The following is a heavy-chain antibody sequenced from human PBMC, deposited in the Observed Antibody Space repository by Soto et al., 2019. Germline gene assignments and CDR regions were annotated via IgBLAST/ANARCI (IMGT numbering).Heavy chain of an antibody. J-gene: IGHJ5*02. CDR1: GDSISSSY. CDR3: ARHRALNWFDP. V-gene: IGHV4-59*08. Sequence: SETLSLTCTVSGDSISSSYWSWIRQPPGKGLEWIGYMYYSGSTSHNPSLNSRVTLSVDTSKNQFFLKLSFVTAADTAVYYCARHRALNWFDPWGQGTLVTVSS. CDR2: MYYSGST.